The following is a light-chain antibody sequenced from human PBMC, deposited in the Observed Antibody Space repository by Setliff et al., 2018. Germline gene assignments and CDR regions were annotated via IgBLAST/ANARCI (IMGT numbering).Light chain of an antibody. V-gene: IGLV3-21*03. Sequence: SYELTQPPSVSVAPGRTARIPCGGANIGAKSVHWYQHRAGQAPVLVVYDDTDRPSGIPERFSGSNSGNTATLTICRVEAGDEADYYCQVWNSETYPYVFGSGTRSPS. CDR2: DDT. CDR3: QVWNSETYPYV. CDR1: NIGAKS. J-gene: IGLJ1*01.